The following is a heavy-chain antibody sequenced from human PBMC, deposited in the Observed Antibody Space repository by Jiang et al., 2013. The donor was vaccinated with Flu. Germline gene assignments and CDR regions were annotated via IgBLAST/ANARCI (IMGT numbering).Heavy chain of an antibody. J-gene: IGHJ5*02. CDR3: TRLRYCSSTSCSTNWFDP. CDR2: IRSKANSYAT. V-gene: IGHV3-73*01. CDR1: GFTFSGSA. Sequence: QLLESGGGLVQPGGSLKLSCAASGFTFSGSAMHWVRQASGKGLEWVGRIRSKANSYATAYAASVKGRFTISRDDSKNTAYLQMNSLKTEDTAVYYCTRLRYCSSTSCSTNWFDPWGQGTLVTVSS. D-gene: IGHD2-2*01.